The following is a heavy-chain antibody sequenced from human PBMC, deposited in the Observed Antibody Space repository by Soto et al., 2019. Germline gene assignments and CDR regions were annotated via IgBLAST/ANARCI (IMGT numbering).Heavy chain of an antibody. CDR3: ARECTNGVCYSDIDY. CDR2: INPSGGST. Sequence: ASVKVSCKASGYTFTSYYMHWVRQAPGQGLEWMGIINPSGGSTSYAQKFQGRVTMTRDTSTSTVYMELSSLRSEDTAVYYCARECTNGVCYSDIDYWGQGTLVTVSS. J-gene: IGHJ4*02. CDR1: GYTFTSYY. V-gene: IGHV1-46*03. D-gene: IGHD2-8*01.